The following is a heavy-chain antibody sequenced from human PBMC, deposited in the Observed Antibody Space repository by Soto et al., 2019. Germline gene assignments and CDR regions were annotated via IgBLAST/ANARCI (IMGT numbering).Heavy chain of an antibody. CDR1: GFTFSSYG. J-gene: IGHJ4*02. Sequence: QVQLVESGGGVVQPGRSLRLSCAASGFTFSSYGMHWVRQAPGKGLEWVAVIWYDGRNKYYAESVKGRFTSSRDTSNNTLYLQMNSRRAEDTAVYYCARDECWGSNTSCQEFDYCGQGTLVTVSS. V-gene: IGHV3-33*01. CDR3: ARDECWGSNTSCQEFDY. D-gene: IGHD2-2*01. CDR2: IWYDGRNK.